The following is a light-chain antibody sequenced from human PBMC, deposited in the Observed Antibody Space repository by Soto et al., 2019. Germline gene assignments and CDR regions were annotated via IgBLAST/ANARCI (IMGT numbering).Light chain of an antibody. Sequence: FTRMASQSVSSSYLAWYQQKPGQAPRLLIYGASSRATGIPDRFSGSGSGADFSPTISRLEPEDFAVYYCQHYGTSWTLGQGTKVDIK. J-gene: IGKJ1*01. CDR2: GAS. CDR3: QHYGTSWT. V-gene: IGKV3-20*01. CDR1: QSVSSSY.